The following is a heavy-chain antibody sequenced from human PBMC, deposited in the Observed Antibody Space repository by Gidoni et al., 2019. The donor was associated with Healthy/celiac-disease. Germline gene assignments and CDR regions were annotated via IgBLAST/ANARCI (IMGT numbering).Heavy chain of an antibody. D-gene: IGHD2-15*01. CDR1: GLTCSRYG. Sequence: VQLVESGGGWVVRGGCRRLSCAASGLTCSRYGRNWVGQAPVKGLEWVSYISSSSSNISDADSVTGRFTISSDNAKTSLYLQMNSLRPEDTAVYYCARGAISRVLVVATFGYWGQGTLVTVSS. J-gene: IGHJ4*02. V-gene: IGHV3-48*01. CDR2: ISSSSSNI. CDR3: ARGAISRVLVVATFGY.